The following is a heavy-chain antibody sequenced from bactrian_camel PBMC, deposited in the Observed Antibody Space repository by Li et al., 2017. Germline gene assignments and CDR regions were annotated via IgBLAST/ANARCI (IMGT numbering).Heavy chain of an antibody. J-gene: IGHJ4*01. CDR1: AFAFNSGH. V-gene: IGHV3S40*01. CDR3: VAGSLIYSDTECTYND. D-gene: IGHD5*01. CDR2: IPSRGGDST. Sequence: DVQLVESGGGLVQPGWSLRLSCAGSAFAFNSGHINWVRQAPGKGLEWVSSIPSRGGDSTDYADSVKGRFAIFQDNAKNTVYLQMNNLKPEDTARYYCVAGSLIYSDTECTYNDWGQGTQVTVS.